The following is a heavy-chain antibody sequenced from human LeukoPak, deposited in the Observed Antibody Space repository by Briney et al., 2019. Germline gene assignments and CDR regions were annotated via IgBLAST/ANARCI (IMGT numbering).Heavy chain of an antibody. CDR1: GFTFSTYG. V-gene: IGHV3-30*02. J-gene: IGHJ6*03. CDR3: AKDRNDYGDCSYMDV. CDR2: IRYDGSNK. D-gene: IGHD4-17*01. Sequence: PGGSLRLSCGASGFTFSTYGMHWVRQAPGKGLEWVAFIRYDGSNKYCADSVEGRFTVSRDNSKNTLYLQMNSLRAEDTAVYYCAKDRNDYGDCSYMDVWGKGTTVTVSS.